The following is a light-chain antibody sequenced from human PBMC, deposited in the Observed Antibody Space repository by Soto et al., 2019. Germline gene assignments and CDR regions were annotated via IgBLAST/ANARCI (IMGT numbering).Light chain of an antibody. CDR1: SSDVGGYNF. J-gene: IGLJ2*01. CDR2: EVS. CDR3: SSYTQRNSLI. V-gene: IGLV2-14*01. Sequence: QSALTQPASVSGSPGQSITISCTGTSSDVGGYNFVSWYQLHPGEAPKLRIYEVSNRPSGVSNRFSASKSGNTASLTISGLQAEDEADYYCSSYTQRNSLIFGGGTKLTVL.